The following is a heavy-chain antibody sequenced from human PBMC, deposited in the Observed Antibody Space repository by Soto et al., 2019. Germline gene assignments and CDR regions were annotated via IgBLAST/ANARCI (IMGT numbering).Heavy chain of an antibody. J-gene: IGHJ4*02. Sequence: PSETLSLTCTVSGGSISSSSYYWGWIRQPPGKGLEWIGSIYYSGSTYYNPSLKSRVTISVDTSKNQFSLKLSSVIAADTAVYYCARMTTVTDNYFDYWGQGTLVTVS. CDR1: GGSISSSSYY. CDR2: IYYSGST. V-gene: IGHV4-39*01. D-gene: IGHD4-17*01. CDR3: ARMTTVTDNYFDY.